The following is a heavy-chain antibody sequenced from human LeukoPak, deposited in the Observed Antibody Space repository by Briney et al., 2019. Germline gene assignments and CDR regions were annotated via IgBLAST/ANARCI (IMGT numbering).Heavy chain of an antibody. J-gene: IGHJ5*02. CDR1: GDSISSGDYY. Sequence: PSETLSLTCTVSGDSISSGDYYWSWVRQSPGKGLEWIGYIYYSGSTHYCPSLKSRVAISVDTSKNQFSLKLSSVTAADTAVYYCAREVVGSSRWYVQGINWFDPWGQGTLVTVSS. D-gene: IGHD6-13*01. CDR2: IYYSGST. V-gene: IGHV4-30-4*02. CDR3: AREVVGSSRWYVQGINWFDP.